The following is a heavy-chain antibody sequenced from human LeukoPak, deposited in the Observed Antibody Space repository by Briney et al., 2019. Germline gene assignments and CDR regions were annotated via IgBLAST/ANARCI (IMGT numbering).Heavy chain of an antibody. J-gene: IGHJ5*02. Sequence: SETLSLTCTVSGGSISSYDWSWIRQSPGRGLEWIGYIYYTGNTNYNPSLKSRVTISVDTSKNQFFLKLSSVTAADTAVYYCATDYCSGGNCYRWFDPWGQGTLVTVSS. V-gene: IGHV4-59*01. CDR1: GGSISSYD. CDR3: ATDYCSGGNCYRWFDP. CDR2: IYYTGNT. D-gene: IGHD2-15*01.